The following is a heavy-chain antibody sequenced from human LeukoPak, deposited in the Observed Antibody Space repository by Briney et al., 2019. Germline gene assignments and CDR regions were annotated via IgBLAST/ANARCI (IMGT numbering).Heavy chain of an antibody. CDR1: GFTFFSYT. D-gene: IGHD6-19*01. V-gene: IGHV3-21*04. CDR3: AKPLEGSGWYVIDY. Sequence: GGSLRLSCAASGFTFFSYTMNWVRQAPGKGLEWVSSISSSSSYIYYADSVKGRFTISRDNSKNTLYLQMNSLRAEDTAVYYCAKPLEGSGWYVIDYWGQGTLVTVSS. J-gene: IGHJ4*02. CDR2: ISSSSSYI.